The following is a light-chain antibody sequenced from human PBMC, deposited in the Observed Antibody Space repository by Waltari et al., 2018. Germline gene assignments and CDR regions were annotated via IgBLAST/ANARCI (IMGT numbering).Light chain of an antibody. CDR1: ALPKQY. Sequence: ELKQPPSVSVSPGQTARITFSGDALPKQYAYWYQQKPGQAPVLVIYKDSERPSGIPERFSGSSSGTTVTLTISGVQAEDEADYYCQSTDSSGSYVVIGGGTKLTVL. J-gene: IGLJ2*01. V-gene: IGLV3-25*03. CDR3: QSTDSSGSYVV. CDR2: KDS.